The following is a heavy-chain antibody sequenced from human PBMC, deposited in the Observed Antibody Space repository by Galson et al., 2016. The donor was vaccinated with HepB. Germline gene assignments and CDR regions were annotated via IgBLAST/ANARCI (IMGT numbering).Heavy chain of an antibody. CDR1: TFTLSSHS. CDR3: AKDGGYYDFWSSYYWGFDY. Sequence: SLRLSCAASTFTLSSHSMNWVRQAPGKGLEWVAYITINSGDKYYADSVRGRFTISRDNAKNSLFLQMNSLRAEDTAVYYCAKDGGYYDFWSSYYWGFDYWGQGTLVTVSS. V-gene: IGHV3-48*01. CDR2: ITINSGDK. D-gene: IGHD3-3*01. J-gene: IGHJ4*02.